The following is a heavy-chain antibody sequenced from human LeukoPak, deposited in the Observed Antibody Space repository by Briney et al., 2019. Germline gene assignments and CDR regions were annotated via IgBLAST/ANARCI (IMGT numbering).Heavy chain of an antibody. V-gene: IGHV3-33*01. CDR2: IWYDGSNK. CDR1: GFTFSSYG. D-gene: IGHD6-6*01. J-gene: IGHJ4*02. Sequence: PGGSLRLSCAASGFTFSSYGMHWVRQAPGKGLEWVAVIWYDGSNKYYADSVKGRFTISRDNSKNTLYLQMNSLRAEDTAMYYCARQDIAARPPEAYWGQGTLVTVSS. CDR3: ARQDIAARPPEAY.